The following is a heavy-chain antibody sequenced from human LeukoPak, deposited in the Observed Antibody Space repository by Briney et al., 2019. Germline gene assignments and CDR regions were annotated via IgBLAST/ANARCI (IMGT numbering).Heavy chain of an antibody. CDR3: ARATVGGTSDY. J-gene: IGHJ4*02. CDR2: IYYSGST. CDR1: GGSISSYY. Sequence: PSETLSLTCTVSGGSISSYYWSWIRQPPGKGLEWIGYIYYSGSTNYNPSLKSRVTISVDTSKNQFSLKLSSVTAADTAVYYCARATVGGTSDYWGQGTLVTVSS. V-gene: IGHV4-59*01.